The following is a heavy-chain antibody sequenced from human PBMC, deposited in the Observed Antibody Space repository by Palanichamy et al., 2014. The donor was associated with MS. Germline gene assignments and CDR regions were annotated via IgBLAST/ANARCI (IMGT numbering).Heavy chain of an antibody. Sequence: GYTFTSRDINWVRQATGQGLEWVGSMNPNNGNTDSAWSLQGRITLTRDISINTAYMELSSLRSEDTAVYFCSNGHYWGLGTLVTVSS. V-gene: IGHV1-8*01. J-gene: IGHJ4*02. CDR2: MNPNNGNT. CDR1: GYTFTSRD. CDR3: SNGHY.